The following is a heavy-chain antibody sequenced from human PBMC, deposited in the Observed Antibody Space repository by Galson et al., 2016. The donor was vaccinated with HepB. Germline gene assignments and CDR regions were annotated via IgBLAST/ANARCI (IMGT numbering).Heavy chain of an antibody. CDR1: GDSMSHYY. CDR3: ARERGRWLDGGGGL. D-gene: IGHD5-24*01. Sequence: ETLSLTCTVSGDSMSHYYWSWLRQPPGKGLEWIGYIDGSGSTNYNPSLKSRVAMSVDTSKNQFSLRLTCVTAADTAVYYRARERGRWLDGGGGLWGRGTLVTVSS. J-gene: IGHJ4*02. CDR2: IDGSGST. V-gene: IGHV4-59*01.